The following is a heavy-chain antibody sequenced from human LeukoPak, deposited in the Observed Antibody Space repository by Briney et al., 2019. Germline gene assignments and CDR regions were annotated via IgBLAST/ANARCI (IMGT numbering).Heavy chain of an antibody. V-gene: IGHV3-23*01. Sequence: GGSLTLPCTVSGFTFSNYDMSWLRQAPGKGLEWVSDISGSGCSTYYADSEKGRFTISRDNYKHTLYLHMNSLRADYTAVYYCAKALSAGSESYGFIDYWGQGTLVTVSS. CDR2: ISGSGCST. CDR3: AKALSAGSESYGFIDY. D-gene: IGHD3-10*01. J-gene: IGHJ4*01. CDR1: GFTFSNYD.